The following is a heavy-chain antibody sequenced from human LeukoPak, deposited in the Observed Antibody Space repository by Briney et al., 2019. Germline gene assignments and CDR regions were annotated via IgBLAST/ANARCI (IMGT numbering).Heavy chain of an antibody. CDR2: ISSSKTYI. CDR1: GFNFIDNS. V-gene: IGHV3-21*01. J-gene: IGHJ4*02. CDR3: ARGYCSGTSCYMFDS. D-gene: IGHD2-2*03. Sequence: GGSLRLSCAGSGFNFIDNSMHWVRQAPGRGLEWVSSISSSKTYIYYRDSVKGRFTISRDNAKNSLFLQMNSLRVEDTAVYFCARGYCSGTSCYMFDSWGQRTRVIVSS.